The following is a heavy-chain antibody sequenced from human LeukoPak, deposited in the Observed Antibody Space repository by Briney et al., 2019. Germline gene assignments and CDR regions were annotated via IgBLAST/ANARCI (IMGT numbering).Heavy chain of an antibody. CDR2: INHSGST. J-gene: IGHJ5*02. CDR1: GGSFSGYY. Sequence: PSETLCLTCAVPGGSFSGYYWSWIRQPPGKGLEWIGEINHSGSTNYNPSPKSRDTISVDTSNNQFSQKLSSVTAADTSVYYCAKTMVRYGWFDPWGQGTLVTVST. D-gene: IGHD3-10*01. V-gene: IGHV4-34*01. CDR3: AKTMVRYGWFDP.